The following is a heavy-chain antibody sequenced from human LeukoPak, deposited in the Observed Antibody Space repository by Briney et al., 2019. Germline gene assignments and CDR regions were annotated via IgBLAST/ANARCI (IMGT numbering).Heavy chain of an antibody. V-gene: IGHV5-51*01. J-gene: IGHJ4*02. CDR3: ARQRCSGGACYSDY. CDR2: IYPGDADT. D-gene: IGHD2-15*01. CDR1: GYIFAIYW. Sequence: GESRKTSCQGSGYIFAIYWSGWVRQMPGKGLEWMGIIYPGDADTTYSPSFQGQVTISADKSISTAYLQWSSLKASDTAMYYCARQRCSGGACYSDYWGQGTLVTVSS.